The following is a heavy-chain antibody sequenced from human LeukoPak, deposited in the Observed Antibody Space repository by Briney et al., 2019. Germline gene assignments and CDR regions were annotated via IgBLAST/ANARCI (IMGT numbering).Heavy chain of an antibody. D-gene: IGHD6-13*01. CDR2: ISGSGGST. CDR1: GFTFSSYA. CDR3: AKVGYSSSWGGYYFDY. J-gene: IGHJ4*02. Sequence: QPGGSLRLSCAASGFTFSSYAMSWVRQAPGKRLEWVSAISGSGGSTYYADSVKGRFTISRDNSKNTLYLQMNSLRAEDTAVYYCAKVGYSSSWGGYYFDYWGQGTLVTVSS. V-gene: IGHV3-23*01.